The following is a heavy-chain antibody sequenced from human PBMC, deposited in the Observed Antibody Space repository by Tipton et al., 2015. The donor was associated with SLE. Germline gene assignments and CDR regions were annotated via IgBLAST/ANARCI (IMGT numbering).Heavy chain of an antibody. CDR3: AGGPHGQWLGGGGYHYYGMDV. CDR1: GGSISSQH. Sequence: TLSLTCTVSGGSISSQHWSWIRQPPGKGLEWIGNIHYSGSTNYNPSLKSRVTISVDTSKKQFSLKLSFVTAADTAVYYCAGGPHGQWLGGGGYHYYGMDVWGQGTTVTVSS. D-gene: IGHD6-19*01. J-gene: IGHJ6*02. CDR2: IHYSGST. V-gene: IGHV4-59*11.